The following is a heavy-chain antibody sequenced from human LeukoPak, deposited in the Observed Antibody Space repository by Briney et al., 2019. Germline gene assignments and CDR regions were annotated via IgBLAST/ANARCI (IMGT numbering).Heavy chain of an antibody. CDR1: GGSISGFY. V-gene: IGHV4-59*08. CDR2: IYYSGST. D-gene: IGHD1-26*01. CDR3: ARRPTGSYWLDY. Sequence: SETLSLTCTVSGGSISGFYWSWIRQSPGKGLEWIGYIYYSGSTDYNPSLKSRVTMSVDTSKNHLSLKLSSVTAADTAVYYCARRPTGSYWLDYWGQGTLVTVSS. J-gene: IGHJ4*02.